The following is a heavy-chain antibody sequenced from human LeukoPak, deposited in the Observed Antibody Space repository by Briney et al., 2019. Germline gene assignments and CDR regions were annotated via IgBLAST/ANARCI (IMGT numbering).Heavy chain of an antibody. D-gene: IGHD1-26*01. Sequence: SETLSLTCTVSGYSISSGYYWGWIRQPPGKGLEWIGSIYHSGSTYCNPSLKSRVTISVDTSKNQFSLKLSSVTAADTAVYYCARDASWELGYYYGMDVWGQGTTVTVSS. V-gene: IGHV4-38-2*02. J-gene: IGHJ6*02. CDR1: GYSISSGYY. CDR2: IYHSGST. CDR3: ARDASWELGYYYGMDV.